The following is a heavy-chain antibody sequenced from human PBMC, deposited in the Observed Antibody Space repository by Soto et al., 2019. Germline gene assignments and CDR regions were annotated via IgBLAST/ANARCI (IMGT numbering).Heavy chain of an antibody. CDR1: GITFTSYA. V-gene: IGHV3-23*01. Sequence: EVQLLESGGGLIQPGWSLRLSCAASGITFTSYAMSWVRQAPGKGLEWVSGISGSGDSTNYADSVKGRFTISRDKSKNTLYLQMNSLRAEDTAVYYCAKDPRIVVVVSAWWYFDLWGRGTRVTVSS. J-gene: IGHJ2*01. D-gene: IGHD2-15*01. CDR2: ISGSGDST. CDR3: AKDPRIVVVVSAWWYFDL.